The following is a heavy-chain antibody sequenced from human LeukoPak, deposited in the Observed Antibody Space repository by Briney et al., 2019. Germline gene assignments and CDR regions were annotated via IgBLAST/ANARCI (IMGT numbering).Heavy chain of an antibody. Sequence: GGSLRLSCAASGFTFSSYAMSWARQAPGKGLEWVSAISGSGGSTYYADSVKGRFTISRDNSKNTLYLQMNSLRAEDTAVYYCAKDKGTIFGPSWDYWGQGTLVTVSS. V-gene: IGHV3-23*01. J-gene: IGHJ4*02. CDR3: AKDKGTIFGPSWDY. CDR1: GFTFSSYA. CDR2: ISGSGGST. D-gene: IGHD3-3*01.